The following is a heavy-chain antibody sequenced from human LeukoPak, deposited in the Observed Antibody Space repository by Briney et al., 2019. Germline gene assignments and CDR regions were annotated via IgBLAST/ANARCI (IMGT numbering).Heavy chain of an antibody. Sequence: SETLSLTCTVSGGSIRSYYWSWIRQPPGKGLEWIGFIYYSGSNNYNPSLKSRVTISVDTSKNQFSWKLGSVTAADTAVYYCARTGSTVTMLYPFDHWGQGTLVTVSS. D-gene: IGHD4-17*01. J-gene: IGHJ4*02. CDR1: GGSIRSYY. V-gene: IGHV4-59*01. CDR3: ARTGSTVTMLYPFDH. CDR2: IYYSGSN.